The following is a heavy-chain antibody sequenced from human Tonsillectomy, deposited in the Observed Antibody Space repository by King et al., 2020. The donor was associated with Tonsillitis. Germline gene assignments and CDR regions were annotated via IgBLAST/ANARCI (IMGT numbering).Heavy chain of an antibody. CDR3: AKVVAGRLDAFDI. V-gene: IGHV3-23*04. J-gene: IGHJ3*02. D-gene: IGHD6-19*01. Sequence: VQLVESGGGLVQPGGSLRLSCAASGFTFSSYAMSWVRQAPGKGLEWVSAISGSGGSTYYADSVQGRFTISRDNSKKKLYLQMSSLRAEDAAVYYCAKVVAGRLDAFDIWGQGTMVTVSS. CDR1: GFTFSSYA. CDR2: ISGSGGST.